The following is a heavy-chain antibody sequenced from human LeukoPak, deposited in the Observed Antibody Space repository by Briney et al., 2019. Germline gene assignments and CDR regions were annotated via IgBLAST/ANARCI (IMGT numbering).Heavy chain of an antibody. D-gene: IGHD3-16*01. CDR2: IYYSGST. V-gene: IGHV4-39*01. CDR3: ARSVWPSTYFDL. J-gene: IGHJ2*01. Sequence: PSETLSLTCTVSGGSISSSSYYWGWIRQPPGKGLEWLGSIYYSGSTYYNPSLKSRVTISVDTSKNQFSLRLSCVTAADTAVYYCARSVWPSTYFDLWGRGTLVTVSS. CDR1: GGSISSSSYY.